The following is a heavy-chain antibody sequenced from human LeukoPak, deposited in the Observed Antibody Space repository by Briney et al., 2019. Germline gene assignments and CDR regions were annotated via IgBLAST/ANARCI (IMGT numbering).Heavy chain of an antibody. Sequence: ASVKVSCKASGYTFTSYDINWVRQATGQGLEWMGWINPNSGGTNYAQKFQGWVTMTRDTSISTAYMELSRLRSDDTAVYYCARDGYRLSGYFYYMDVWGKGTTVTVSS. V-gene: IGHV1-2*04. CDR1: GYTFTSYD. CDR3: ARDGYRLSGYFYYMDV. D-gene: IGHD2-2*03. CDR2: INPNSGGT. J-gene: IGHJ6*03.